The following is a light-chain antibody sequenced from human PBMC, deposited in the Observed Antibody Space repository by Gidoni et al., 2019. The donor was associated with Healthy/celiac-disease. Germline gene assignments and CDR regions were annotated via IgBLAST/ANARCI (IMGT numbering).Light chain of an antibody. CDR1: QGISSY. Sequence: DPVTITCRASQGISSYLAWYQQKPGKAPKLLIYAASTLRSGVPSRFSGSGSGTEFTLTISSLQPEDFATYYCQQLNSYPTFGPGTKVDIK. J-gene: IGKJ3*01. V-gene: IGKV1-9*01. CDR2: AAS. CDR3: QQLNSYPT.